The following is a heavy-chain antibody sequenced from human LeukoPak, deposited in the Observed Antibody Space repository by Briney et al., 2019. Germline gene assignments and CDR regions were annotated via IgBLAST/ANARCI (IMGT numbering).Heavy chain of an antibody. Sequence: GGSLRLSCAASGFTVSSNYMSWVRQAPGKGLEWVSVIYSGGSTYYADSMKGRVTISRDNSKNTLYLQMNSLRAEDTAVYYCARGFPDYDSSGYHFDYWGQGTLVTVSS. D-gene: IGHD3-22*01. J-gene: IGHJ4*02. CDR2: IYSGGST. CDR1: GFTVSSNY. CDR3: ARGFPDYDSSGYHFDY. V-gene: IGHV3-66*01.